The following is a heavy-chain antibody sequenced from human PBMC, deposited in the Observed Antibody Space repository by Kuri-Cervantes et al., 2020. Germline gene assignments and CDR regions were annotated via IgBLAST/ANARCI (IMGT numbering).Heavy chain of an antibody. CDR2: ISAYNGNT. Sequence: ASVKVSCKASGYTFTSHDINWVRQAPGQGLEWMGWISAYNGNTSYAQKLQGRVTMTTDTSTSTAYMELRSLRSDDTAVYYCARDQATSLTLGMDVWGQGTTVTVSS. CDR1: GYTFTSHD. D-gene: IGHD5-12*01. J-gene: IGHJ6*02. CDR3: ARDQATSLTLGMDV. V-gene: IGHV1-18*01.